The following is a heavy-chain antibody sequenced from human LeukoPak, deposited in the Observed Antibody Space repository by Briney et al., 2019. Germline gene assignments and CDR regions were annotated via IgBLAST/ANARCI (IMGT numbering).Heavy chain of an antibody. V-gene: IGHV4-39*01. Sequence: KPSETLSLTCTVSGGSISSSSYYWGWIRRPPGKGLEWIGSISYSGSTYYNPSLKSRVTISVDTSKNQFSLKLSSVTAADTAVYYCARQLGSKNAFDIWGQGTMVTVSS. J-gene: IGHJ3*02. CDR2: ISYSGST. CDR3: ARQLGSKNAFDI. CDR1: GGSISSSSYY.